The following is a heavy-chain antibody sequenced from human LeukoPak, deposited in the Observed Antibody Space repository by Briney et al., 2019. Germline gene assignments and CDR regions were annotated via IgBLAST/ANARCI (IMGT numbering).Heavy chain of an antibody. CDR3: ARGRPYSSGWYYFDY. Sequence: GGSLRLSCAASGFTFSSYSMNWVRQAPGRGLGWVSSISSSSSYIYYADSVKGRFTISRDNAKNSLYLQMNSLRAEATAVYYCARGRPYSSGWYYFDYWGQGTLVGVS. V-gene: IGHV3-21*01. D-gene: IGHD6-19*01. CDR2: ISSSSSYI. CDR1: GFTFSSYS. J-gene: IGHJ4*02.